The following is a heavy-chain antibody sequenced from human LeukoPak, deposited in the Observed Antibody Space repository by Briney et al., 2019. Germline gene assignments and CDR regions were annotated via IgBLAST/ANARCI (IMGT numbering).Heavy chain of an antibody. CDR1: GGSISSYY. J-gene: IGHJ4*02. Sequence: SETLSLTCTVSGGSISSYYWSWIRQPPGKGLEWIGYIYYSGTTNYNPSLKSRVTISVDTSKNQFYLKLSSVTAADTAIYYCARRDTSSWYLDYGGQGTLLTVSS. V-gene: IGHV4-59*08. CDR3: ARRDTSSWYLDY. D-gene: IGHD6-13*01. CDR2: IYYSGTT.